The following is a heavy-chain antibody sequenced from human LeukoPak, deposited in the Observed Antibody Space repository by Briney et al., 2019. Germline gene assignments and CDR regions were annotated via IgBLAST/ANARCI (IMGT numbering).Heavy chain of an antibody. CDR3: ARAHYYDSSGYPNPFDY. D-gene: IGHD3-22*01. CDR2: ISSSGSTI. V-gene: IGHV3-11*04. CDR1: GFTFSDYY. J-gene: IGHJ4*02. Sequence: GGSLRLSCAASGFTFSDYYMSWIRQAPGKGLEWVSYISSSGSTIYYADSVKGRFTISRDNDKNSLYLQMNSLRAEDTVVYYCARAHYYDSSGYPNPFDYWGQGTLVTVSS.